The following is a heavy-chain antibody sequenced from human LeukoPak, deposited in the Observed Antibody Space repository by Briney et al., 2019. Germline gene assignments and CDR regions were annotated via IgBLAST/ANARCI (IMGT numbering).Heavy chain of an antibody. Sequence: SETLSLTCAVSGGSISSGGYSWSWIRQPPGKGLEWIGYIYHSGSTYYHPSLKSRVTISVDRSKNQFSLKLSSVTAADTAVYYCARDRNLGYRSYYYGMDVWGQGTTVTVSS. CDR2: IYHSGST. V-gene: IGHV4-30-2*01. CDR1: GGSISSGGYS. J-gene: IGHJ6*02. CDR3: ARDRNLGYRSYYYGMDV. D-gene: IGHD2-15*01.